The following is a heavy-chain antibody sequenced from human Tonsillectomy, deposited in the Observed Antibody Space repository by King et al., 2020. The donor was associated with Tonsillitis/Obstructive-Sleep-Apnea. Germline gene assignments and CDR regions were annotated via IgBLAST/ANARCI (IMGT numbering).Heavy chain of an antibody. Sequence: VQLVESGGGLVKPGGSLRLSCAASGFTFSSYNMNWVRQAPGKGLEWVSSISTSRSYIYYADSVKGRITISRDNAKNSLYLQMNSLRAKDTAVYYCARDVGGGTSLFDYWGQGTLVTVSS. CDR1: GFTFSSYN. CDR3: ARDVGGGTSLFDY. CDR2: ISTSRSYI. J-gene: IGHJ4*02. V-gene: IGHV3-21*01. D-gene: IGHD2-2*01.